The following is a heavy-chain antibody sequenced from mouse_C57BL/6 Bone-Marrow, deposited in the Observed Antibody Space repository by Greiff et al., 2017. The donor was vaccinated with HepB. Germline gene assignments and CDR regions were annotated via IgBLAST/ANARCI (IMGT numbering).Heavy chain of an antibody. D-gene: IGHD2-4*01. Sequence: QVQLKQSGPELVRPGVSVKISCKGSGYTFTDYAMHWVKQSPAKGLEWIGVISTYYGDASYNQKFKDKATMTVDKSSSTAYMELASLTSEDSAVYYCARWIYYDYDAFDYWGQGTLVTVSA. CDR1: GYTFTDYA. V-gene: IGHV1-67*01. CDR2: ISTYYGDA. J-gene: IGHJ3*01. CDR3: ARWIYYDYDAFDY.